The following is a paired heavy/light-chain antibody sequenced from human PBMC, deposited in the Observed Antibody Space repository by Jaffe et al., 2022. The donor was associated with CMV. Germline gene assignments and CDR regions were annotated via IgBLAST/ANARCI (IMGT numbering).Light chain of an antibody. J-gene: IGKJ5*01. V-gene: IGKV2-28*01. CDR2: LGS. CDR1: QSLLHSNGYNY. Sequence: DIVMTQSPLSLPVTPGEPASISCRSSQSLLHSNGYNYLDWYLQKPGKSPQLLIYLGSNRASGVPDRFSGSGSGTDFTLKISRVEAEDVGVYYCMQALQTPRVTFGQGTRLEIK. CDR3: MQALQTPRVT.
Heavy chain of an antibody. CDR1: GGTFSSYA. CDR3: ARSLYTYSTSDNVGYYYMDV. CDR2: IIPILGIA. V-gene: IGHV1-69*09. Sequence: QVQLVQSGAEVKKPGSSVKVSCKASGGTFSSYAISWVRQAPGQGLEWMGRIIPILGIANYAQKFQGRVTITADKSTSTAYMELSSLRSEDTAVYYCARSLYTYSTSDNVGYYYMDVWGKGTTVTVSS. J-gene: IGHJ6*03. D-gene: IGHD6-6*01.